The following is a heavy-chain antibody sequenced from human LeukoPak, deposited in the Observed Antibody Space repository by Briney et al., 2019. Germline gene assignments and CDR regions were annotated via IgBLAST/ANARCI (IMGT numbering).Heavy chain of an antibody. V-gene: IGHV3-30*18. CDR3: AKGFRIVVVISYFDY. D-gene: IGHD3-22*01. Sequence: GRSLTLSCAASGFTFSSYGMHWVRQAPGKGLEWVAVISYDGSNKYYADSVKGRFTISRDNSKNTLYLQMNSLRAEDTAVYYCAKGFRIVVVISYFDYWGQGTLVTVSS. J-gene: IGHJ4*02. CDR2: ISYDGSNK. CDR1: GFTFSSYG.